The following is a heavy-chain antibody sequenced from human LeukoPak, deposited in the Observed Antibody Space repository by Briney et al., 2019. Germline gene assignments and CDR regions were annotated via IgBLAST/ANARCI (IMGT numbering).Heavy chain of an antibody. CDR3: ARDWGITDY. CDR1: GGSISSSSYY. CDR2: TYYSGST. D-gene: IGHD3-10*01. Sequence: SETLSLTCTVSGGSISSSSYYWGWIRQPPGKGLEWIGSTYYSGSTYYNPSLKSRVTISVDTSKNQFSLKLSSVTAADTAVYYCARDWGITDYWGQGTLVTVSS. V-gene: IGHV4-39*07. J-gene: IGHJ4*02.